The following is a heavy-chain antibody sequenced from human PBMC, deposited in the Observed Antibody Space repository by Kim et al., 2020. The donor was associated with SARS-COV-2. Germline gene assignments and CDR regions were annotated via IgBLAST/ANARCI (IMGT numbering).Heavy chain of an antibody. D-gene: IGHD1-26*01. CDR3: AKDELGGVVGATFAFDI. CDR2: IWYDGSNK. J-gene: IGHJ3*02. V-gene: IGHV3-33*06. CDR1: GFTFSSYA. Sequence: GGSLRLSCAASGFTFSSYAMHWVRQAPGKGLEWVAVIWYDGSNKYYADSVKGRFTISRDNSKNTLYLQMNSLRAEDTAVYYCAKDELGGVVGATFAFDIWGQGTMVTVSS.